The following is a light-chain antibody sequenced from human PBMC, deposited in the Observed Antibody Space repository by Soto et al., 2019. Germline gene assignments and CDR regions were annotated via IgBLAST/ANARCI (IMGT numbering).Light chain of an antibody. J-gene: IGLJ2*01. Sequence: QSALTQPASVSGSPGQSITISCTGTSSDVGGYNYVSWYQQEPGKAPKLMIYEVSKRPSGDSDRFSGSKSGNTASLTISGLLAEDEADYFCSSYTSTNTVLFGGGTKVTVL. CDR3: SSYTSTNTVL. CDR1: SSDVGGYNY. V-gene: IGLV2-14*01. CDR2: EVS.